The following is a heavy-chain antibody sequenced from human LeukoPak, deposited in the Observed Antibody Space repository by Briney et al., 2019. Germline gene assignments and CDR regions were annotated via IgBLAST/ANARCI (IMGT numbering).Heavy chain of an antibody. V-gene: IGHV3-23*01. CDR1: GFTFSSYA. Sequence: GGSLRLSCAASGFTFSSYAMSWVRQAPGKGLEWVSAISGSGGSTYYADSVKGRFTISRDNSKNTLYLQMNSLRAEDTAVYYCAKEFLPSSYYYDSSGYSGFKRYYYYYGMDVWGQGTTVTVSS. J-gene: IGHJ6*02. D-gene: IGHD3-22*01. CDR2: ISGSGGST. CDR3: AKEFLPSSYYYDSSGYSGFKRYYYYYGMDV.